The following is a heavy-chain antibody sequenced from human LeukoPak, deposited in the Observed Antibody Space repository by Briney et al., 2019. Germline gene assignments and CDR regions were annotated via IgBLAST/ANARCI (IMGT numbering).Heavy chain of an antibody. Sequence: ASVKVSCKASGYTFPSYYMYWVRQAPGQGLECMGIINPSGGSTSYAQKFQDRVTMTWDMSTTTVYMELSSLRSEDTAVYYCARGSDLDAFDIWGQGTMVTVSS. J-gene: IGHJ3*02. V-gene: IGHV1-46*01. CDR3: ARGSDLDAFDI. D-gene: IGHD1-26*01. CDR1: GYTFPSYY. CDR2: INPSGGST.